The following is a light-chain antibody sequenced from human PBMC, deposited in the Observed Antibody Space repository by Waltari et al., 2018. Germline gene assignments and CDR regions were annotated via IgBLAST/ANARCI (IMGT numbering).Light chain of an antibody. J-gene: IGKJ4*01. V-gene: IGKV1-9*01. CDR3: QQLKSYPLT. CDR2: AAS. CDR1: QGISSY. Sequence: DIQLTQSPSSLSASVGDRVTITCRASQGISSYLAWHQQKSGKAPKLLIYAASTLQSGVPSMFSGSGFGTEFTLTISSLQPEDFATYYCQQLKSYPLTFGGGTKVEIK.